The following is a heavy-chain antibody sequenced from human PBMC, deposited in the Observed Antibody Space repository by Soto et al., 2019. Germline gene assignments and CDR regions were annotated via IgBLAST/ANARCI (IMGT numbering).Heavy chain of an antibody. V-gene: IGHV1-18*01. Sequence: QVQLVQSGAEVKKPGASVKVSCKASGYTFTSYGISWVRQAPGQGLEWMGWISAYNGNTNYAQKLQGRVTMTTDTSTSTGYMELRGLRSGDTAVYYCARGSSWGGAIFGVVTHFDYWGQGTLVTVSS. CDR2: ISAYNGNT. J-gene: IGHJ4*02. CDR3: ARGSSWGGAIFGVVTHFDY. CDR1: GYTFTSYG. D-gene: IGHD3-3*01.